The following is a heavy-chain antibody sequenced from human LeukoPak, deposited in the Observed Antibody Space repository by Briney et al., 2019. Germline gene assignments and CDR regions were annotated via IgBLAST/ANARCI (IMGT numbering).Heavy chain of an antibody. CDR1: GGTFSSYA. V-gene: IGHV1-69*05. CDR2: IIPIFGTA. J-gene: IGHJ4*02. Sequence: GASVKVSCKASGGTFSSYAISWVRQAPGHGLEWMGGIIPIFGTANYAQKFQGRVTITTDESTSTAYMELSSLRSEDTAVYYCARVRYCSSTSCYIFDYWGQGTLVTVSS. D-gene: IGHD2-2*02. CDR3: ARVRYCSSTSCYIFDY.